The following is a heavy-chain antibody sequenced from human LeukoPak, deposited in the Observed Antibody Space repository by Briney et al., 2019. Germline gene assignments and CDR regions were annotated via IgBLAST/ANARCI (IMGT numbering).Heavy chain of an antibody. CDR3: AREGTTRYFQH. CDR2: ISSSSSYI. J-gene: IGHJ1*01. Sequence: GGSLRLSCAASGFTFSSYAMSWVRQAPGKGLEWVSSISSSSSYIYYADSVKGRFTISRDNAKNSLYLQMNSLRAEDTAVYYCAREGTTRYFQHWGQGTLVTVSS. V-gene: IGHV3-21*01. D-gene: IGHD1-1*01. CDR1: GFTFSSYA.